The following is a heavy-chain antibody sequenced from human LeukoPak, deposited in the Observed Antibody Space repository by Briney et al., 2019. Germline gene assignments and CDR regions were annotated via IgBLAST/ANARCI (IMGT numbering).Heavy chain of an antibody. CDR3: ARGGVVVVPAAGGY. J-gene: IGHJ4*02. CDR2: IYHSGST. D-gene: IGHD2-2*01. CDR1: GGSISSYY. V-gene: IGHV4-38-2*02. Sequence: PSETLSLTCTVSGGSISSYYWSWIRQPPGKGLEWIGSIYHSGSTYYNPSLKSRVTISVDTSKNQFSLKLSSVTAADTAVYYCARGGVVVVPAAGGYWGQGTLVTVSS.